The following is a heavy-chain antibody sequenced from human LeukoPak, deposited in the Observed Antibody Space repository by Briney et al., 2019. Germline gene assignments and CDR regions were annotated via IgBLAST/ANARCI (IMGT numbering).Heavy chain of an antibody. D-gene: IGHD2-15*01. J-gene: IGHJ4*02. CDR2: INPSGGST. Sequence: ASVKVSCKASGYTFTSNYMHWVRQAPGQGLEWMGIINPSGGSTNYAQKFQGRVTMTRDTSTSTVYMDLGSLRSDDTAVYYCARAAGIVVVVAATLDYWGQGTLVTVSS. V-gene: IGHV1-46*01. CDR3: ARAAGIVVVVAATLDY. CDR1: GYTFTSNY.